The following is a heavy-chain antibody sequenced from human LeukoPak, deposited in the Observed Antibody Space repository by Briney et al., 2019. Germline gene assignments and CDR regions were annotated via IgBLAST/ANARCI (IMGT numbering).Heavy chain of an antibody. Sequence: GGSLRLSCAASGFTFDDYAMHWVRQAPGKGLEWVSGISWNSGSIGYADSVKGRFTISRDNAKNSLYLQMNSLRAEDTALYYCARVRSGWYGDDYWGQGTLVTVSS. J-gene: IGHJ4*02. CDR1: GFTFDDYA. CDR3: ARVRSGWYGDDY. CDR2: ISWNSGSI. D-gene: IGHD6-19*01. V-gene: IGHV3-9*01.